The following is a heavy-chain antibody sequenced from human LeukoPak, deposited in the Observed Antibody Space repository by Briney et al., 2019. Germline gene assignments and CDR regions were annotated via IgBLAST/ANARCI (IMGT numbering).Heavy chain of an antibody. D-gene: IGHD5-18*01. J-gene: IGHJ4*02. CDR3: AREGYSYAYYFDY. V-gene: IGHV3-7*01. CDR1: GFTFSSYW. Sequence: QPGGSLRLSCAASGFTFSSYWMNWVRQAPGKGLEWVANIKQDGSEKNYVDSGKGRFTISRDNAKNSLYLQMNSLGAEDTAVYYCAREGYSYAYYFDYWGQGTLVTVSS. CDR2: IKQDGSEK.